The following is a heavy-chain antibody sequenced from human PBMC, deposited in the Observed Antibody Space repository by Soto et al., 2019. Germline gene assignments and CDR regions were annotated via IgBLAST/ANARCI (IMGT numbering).Heavy chain of an antibody. CDR1: SSHIDSFY. D-gene: IGHD5-18*01. Sequence: TSEKLSLSCTLFSSHIDSFYWSWMPQPPGKGLEWIGYIYYSGSTNYNPSLKSRVTISVDTSKNQFSLKLSSVTAADTAVYYCARSWIQLYDKNWFDPWGQGTLVTVSS. CDR2: IYYSGST. V-gene: IGHV4-59*01. CDR3: ARSWIQLYDKNWFDP. J-gene: IGHJ5*02.